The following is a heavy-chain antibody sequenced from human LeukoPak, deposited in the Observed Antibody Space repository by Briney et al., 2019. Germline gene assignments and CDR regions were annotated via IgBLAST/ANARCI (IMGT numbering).Heavy chain of an antibody. Sequence: SETLSLTCTVSRGSISSYYWSWIRQHSGKGLEWIGYIYYSGSTYYNPSLKSRVTISVDTSKNQFSLKLSSVTAADTAVYYCARSRGSLWFDPWGQGTLVTVSS. D-gene: IGHD3-10*01. CDR3: ARSRGSLWFDP. J-gene: IGHJ5*02. CDR1: RGSISSYY. V-gene: IGHV4-59*06. CDR2: IYYSGST.